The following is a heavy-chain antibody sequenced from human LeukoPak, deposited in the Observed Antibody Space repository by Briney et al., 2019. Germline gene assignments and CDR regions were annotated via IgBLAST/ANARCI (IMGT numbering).Heavy chain of an antibody. CDR1: GGSISSYY. V-gene: IGHV4-59*01. Sequence: SETLSLTCTVSGGSISSYYWSWIRQPPGKGLEWIGYIYYSGSINYNPSLKSRVTISVDTSKNQFSLKLSSVTAAGTAVYYCARDRVLYDSSGYPHRGLDYWGQGTLVTVSS. J-gene: IGHJ4*02. CDR2: IYYSGSI. CDR3: ARDRVLYDSSGYPHRGLDY. D-gene: IGHD3-22*01.